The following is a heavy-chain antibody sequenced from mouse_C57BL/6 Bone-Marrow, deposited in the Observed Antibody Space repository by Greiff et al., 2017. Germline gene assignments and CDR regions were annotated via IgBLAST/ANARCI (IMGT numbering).Heavy chain of an antibody. J-gene: IGHJ1*03. CDR1: YTFSRRVH. Sequence: QVQLQQSGPELARPWASVKISCQAFYTFSRRVHFAIRDTNYWMQWVKQRPGQGREWIGAIYPGNGDNSYNQKFKGKATLTADNSSSTAYMPLSIRTSEDSAVYYCAYYYGSSSWYFDVWGTGTTVTVAS. CDR3: SEDSAVYYCAYYYGSSSWYFDV. CDR2: GQGREWIG. V-gene: IGHV1-87*01. D-gene: IGHD1-1*01.